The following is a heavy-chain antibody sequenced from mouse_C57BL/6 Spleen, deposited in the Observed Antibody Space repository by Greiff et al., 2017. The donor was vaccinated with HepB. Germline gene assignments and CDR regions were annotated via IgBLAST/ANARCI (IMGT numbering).Heavy chain of an antibody. CDR3: ASYYYGSSYWYFDV. CDR2: IYPGNGDT. CDR1: GYRFTSYN. J-gene: IGHJ1*03. V-gene: IGHV1-12*01. Sequence: QVQLQQSGAELVRPGASVKMSCKASGYRFTSYNMHWVKQTPRQGLEWIGAIYPGNGDTSYNQKFKGKATLTVDKSSSTAYMQLSSLTSEDSAVYFCASYYYGSSYWYFDVWGTGTTVTVSS. D-gene: IGHD1-1*01.